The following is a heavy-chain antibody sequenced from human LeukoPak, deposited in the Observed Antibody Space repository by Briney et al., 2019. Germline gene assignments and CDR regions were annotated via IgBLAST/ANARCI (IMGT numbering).Heavy chain of an antibody. CDR1: GFTFSTFE. CDR2: ISGSGTST. Sequence: QPGGSLRLSCAASGFTFSTFEFNWVRQTPGKGLEWVSAISGSGTSTYYADSVKGRFTISRDNSKNTLYLQMSSLRAEDTAVYYCAKDLRLGKPPYYWGQGTLVTVSS. CDR3: AKDLRLGKPPYY. J-gene: IGHJ4*02. V-gene: IGHV3-23*01.